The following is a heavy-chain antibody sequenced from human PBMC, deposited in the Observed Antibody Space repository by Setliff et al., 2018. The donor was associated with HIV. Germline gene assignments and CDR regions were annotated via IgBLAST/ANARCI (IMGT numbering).Heavy chain of an antibody. Sequence: SETLSLTCSVSGVSIVSGGFYFSWIRHHPGKGLEWIGTVYYTGKTYYNPSLQSRLTMSADTSKNQFSLKLSSVTAADTAVYYCAKAGGAGYSYTYYFDYWGQGTLVTVSS. J-gene: IGHJ4*02. CDR3: AKAGGAGYSYTYYFDY. CDR2: VYYTGKT. V-gene: IGHV4-31*03. CDR1: GVSIVSGGFY. D-gene: IGHD5-18*01.